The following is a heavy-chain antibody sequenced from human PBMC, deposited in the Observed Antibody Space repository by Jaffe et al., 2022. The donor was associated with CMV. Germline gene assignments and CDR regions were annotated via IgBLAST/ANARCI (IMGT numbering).Heavy chain of an antibody. V-gene: IGHV5-51*01. CDR3: ARQYVEMATEDAFDI. CDR2: IYPGDSDT. Sequence: EVQLVQSGAEVKKPGESLKISCKGSGYSFTSYWIGWVRQMPGKGLEWMGIIYPGDSDTRYSPSFQGQVTISADKSISTAYLQWSSLKASDTAMYYCARQYVEMATEDAFDIWGQGTMVTVSS. J-gene: IGHJ3*02. CDR1: GYSFTSYW. D-gene: IGHD5-12*01.